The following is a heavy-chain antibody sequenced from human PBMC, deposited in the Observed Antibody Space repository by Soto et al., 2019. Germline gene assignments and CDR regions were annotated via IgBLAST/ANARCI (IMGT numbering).Heavy chain of an antibody. Sequence: SETLSLTCTVSGGSISSGDYYWSWIRQPPGKGLQWIGYTYYSGSTTYNPSLKSRVTISVDSSKNQFSLKLDSVTPADTAVYYCARVRGTAGKRYFDYWGPGTLVTVS. CDR1: GGSISSGDYY. CDR2: TYYSGST. D-gene: IGHD6-13*01. J-gene: IGHJ4*02. CDR3: ARVRGTAGKRYFDY. V-gene: IGHV4-61*08.